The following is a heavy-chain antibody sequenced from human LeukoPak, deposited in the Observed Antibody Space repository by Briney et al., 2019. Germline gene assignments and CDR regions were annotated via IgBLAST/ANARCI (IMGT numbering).Heavy chain of an antibody. CDR2: ISYDGSNK. D-gene: IGHD4-17*01. CDR3: ARDLLNKDYGDFPNWFDP. Sequence: GGSLRLSCAASGFTFSSYAMHWVRQAPGKGLGWVAVISYDGSNKYYADSVKGRFTISRDNSKNTLYLQMNSLRAEDTAVYYCARDLLNKDYGDFPNWFDPWGQGTLVTVSS. V-gene: IGHV3-30*04. J-gene: IGHJ5*02. CDR1: GFTFSSYA.